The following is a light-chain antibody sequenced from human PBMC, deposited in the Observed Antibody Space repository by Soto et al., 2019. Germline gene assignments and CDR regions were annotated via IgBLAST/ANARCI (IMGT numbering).Light chain of an antibody. CDR2: GAF. V-gene: IGKV3-11*01. CDR3: QQRNVWPPVT. Sequence: EIVLTQSPATLSLSPGERATLSCRASPSVTNFLAWYQQKPGQAPRLLIYGAFNRATGIPARFSGSGSGTDFPLTIISLEPEDAAVYYCQQRNVWPPVTFGQGTRLEI. J-gene: IGKJ5*01. CDR1: PSVTNF.